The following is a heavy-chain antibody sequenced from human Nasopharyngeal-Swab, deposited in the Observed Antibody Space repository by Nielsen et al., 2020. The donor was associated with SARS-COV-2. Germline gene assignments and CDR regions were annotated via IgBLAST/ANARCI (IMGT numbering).Heavy chain of an antibody. CDR2: IHYTGKT. CDR1: GGSISSDNYF. D-gene: IGHD3-16*02. CDR3: AREVINQAVSDAFDF. V-gene: IGHV4-31*03. J-gene: IGHJ3*01. Sequence: SEPLSLTCTVSGGSISSDNYFWSWIRQRPGKGLEWIGYIHYTGKTYYNPSLESRLTISLDTSRNQFSLMLRSVTAADTAVYYCAREVINQAVSDAFDFWGQGTMVTVSS.